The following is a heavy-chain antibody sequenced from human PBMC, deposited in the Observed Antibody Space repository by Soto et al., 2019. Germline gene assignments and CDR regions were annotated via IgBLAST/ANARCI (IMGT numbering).Heavy chain of an antibody. V-gene: IGHV4-59*08. Sequence: SETLSLTCTVSGGSISSYYWSWIRQPPGKGLEWIGYIYYSGSTNYNPSRKSRVTISVDTSKNQFSLKLSSVTAADTAVYYCARHRGYFDYWGQGTLVTVSS. CDR2: IYYSGST. J-gene: IGHJ4*02. CDR3: ARHRGYFDY. D-gene: IGHD3-10*01. CDR1: GGSISSYY.